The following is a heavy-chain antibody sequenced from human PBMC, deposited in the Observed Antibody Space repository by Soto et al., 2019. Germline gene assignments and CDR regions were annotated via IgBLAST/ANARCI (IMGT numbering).Heavy chain of an antibody. CDR2: IVPIFSTT. J-gene: IGHJ3*02. V-gene: IGHV1-69*12. D-gene: IGHD6-13*01. Sequence: QVQLVQSGAEVKKPGSSVKVACKVSVDTFSNYAINWVRQAPVQGLEWMGAIVPIFSTTNYAQKFQGRVTTPGEEDTITAEIELSSLRYYDTATCYWAREAADDGSFREDAFDIWGQGTMVTVSS. CDR1: VDTFSNYA. CDR3: AREAADDGSFREDAFDI.